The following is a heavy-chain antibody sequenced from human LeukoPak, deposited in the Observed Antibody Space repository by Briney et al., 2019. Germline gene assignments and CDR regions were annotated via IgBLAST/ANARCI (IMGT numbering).Heavy chain of an antibody. Sequence: SETLFLTCTASGGSISSYYWSWIRQPPGKGLEWIGYIYYSGSTNYNPSLKSRVTISVDTSKNQFSLKLSSVTAADTAVYYCARDRAAGFDPWGQGTLVTVSS. J-gene: IGHJ5*02. CDR3: ARDRAAGFDP. CDR2: IYYSGST. V-gene: IGHV4-59*01. CDR1: GGSISSYY. D-gene: IGHD6-13*01.